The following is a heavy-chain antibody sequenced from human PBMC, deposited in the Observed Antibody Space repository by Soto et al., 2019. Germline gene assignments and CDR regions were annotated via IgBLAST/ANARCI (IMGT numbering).Heavy chain of an antibody. CDR3: VRHWDHFESSGYDFDS. CDR2: IDPNGSYT. CDR1: GYNFISHW. J-gene: IGHJ4*02. D-gene: IGHD3-22*01. Sequence: EVQLVQSGAEVKKPGESLRISCKGSGYNFISHWISWVRQMPGKGLEWMGWIDPNGSYTRYSPSVEGHVSITADESNRTVYLPWSSLKATDTALYYCVRHWDHFESSGYDFDSWGQGTPVTVSS. V-gene: IGHV5-10-1*03.